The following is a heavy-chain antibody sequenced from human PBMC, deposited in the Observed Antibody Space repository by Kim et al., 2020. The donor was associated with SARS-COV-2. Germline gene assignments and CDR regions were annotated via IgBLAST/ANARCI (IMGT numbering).Heavy chain of an antibody. CDR3: ARHGRWNGPPSR. V-gene: IGHV4-59*08. CDR1: GGYISSYY. D-gene: IGHD1-1*01. CDR2: IYYSGRT. J-gene: IGHJ4*02. Sequence: SETLSLTCTVSGGYISSYYWSWIRQTPGKGLEWIGYIYYSGRTNYKPSLKSRGTISEDTSRNHFSLKLRAVTAADTAGNYCARHGRWNGPPSRWGQGTLV.